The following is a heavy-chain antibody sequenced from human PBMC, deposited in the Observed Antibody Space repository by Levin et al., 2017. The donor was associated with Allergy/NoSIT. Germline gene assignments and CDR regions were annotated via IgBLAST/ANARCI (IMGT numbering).Heavy chain of an antibody. V-gene: IGHV3-23*01. CDR2: ISGSGGST. Sequence: AGGSLRLSCAASGFTFSSYAMSWVRQPPGKGLEWVSAISGSGGSTYYSDSVKGRFTMSRDNSNNTLYLQMNSLRAEDTAVYYCAKGGATYYGSGNYFSEFDYWGQGTLVTVSS. CDR3: AKGGATYYGSGNYFSEFDY. J-gene: IGHJ4*02. D-gene: IGHD3-10*01. CDR1: GFTFSSYA.